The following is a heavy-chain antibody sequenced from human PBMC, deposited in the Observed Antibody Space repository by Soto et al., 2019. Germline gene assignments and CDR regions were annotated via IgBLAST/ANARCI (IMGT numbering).Heavy chain of an antibody. D-gene: IGHD5-18*01. CDR3: AKGIQLWLADC. CDR2: ISSNGVTT. J-gene: IGHJ4*02. Sequence: GGSLRLSCSASGFTFSYYAMHWVRQAPGKGLEYVSAISSNGVTTYYADSVKGRFTISRDNSKNTLYLQMNSLRAEDMAVYYCAKGIQLWLADCWGQGTLVTVSS. CDR1: GFTFSYYA. V-gene: IGHV3-64*04.